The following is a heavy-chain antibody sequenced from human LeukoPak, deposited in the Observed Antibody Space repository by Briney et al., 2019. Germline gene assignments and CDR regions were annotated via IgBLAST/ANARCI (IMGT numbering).Heavy chain of an antibody. V-gene: IGHV3-23*01. CDR2: ISGSGGST. CDR3: AKDRRGSIAAAEYY. D-gene: IGHD6-13*01. CDR1: GFTFSSYG. Sequence: GGSLRLSCAASGFTFSSYGMSWVRQAPGKGLEWVSAISGSGGSTYYADSVKGRFTISRDNSKNTLYLQMNSLRAEDTAVYYCAKDRRGSIAAAEYYWGQGTLVTVSS. J-gene: IGHJ4*02.